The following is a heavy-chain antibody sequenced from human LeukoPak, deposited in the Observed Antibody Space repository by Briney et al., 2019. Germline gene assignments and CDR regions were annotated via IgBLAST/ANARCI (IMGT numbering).Heavy chain of an antibody. CDR1: GFTFSSYW. CDR3: ARQKYLRGPDVEYFDY. V-gene: IGHV3-7*01. J-gene: IGHJ4*02. Sequence: GGSLRLSCAASGFTFSSYWMSWVRQAPGKGLEWVANIKKDVSEKYYVDSVKGRFTISRDNAKTSLYLQINSLRAEDTAVYYCARQKYLRGPDVEYFDYWGQGTLVTVSS. CDR2: IKKDVSEK. D-gene: IGHD5/OR15-5a*01.